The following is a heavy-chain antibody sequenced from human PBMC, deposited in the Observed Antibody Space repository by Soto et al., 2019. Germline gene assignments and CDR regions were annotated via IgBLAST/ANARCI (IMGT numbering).Heavy chain of an antibody. J-gene: IGHJ4*02. CDR1: GASISSADYS. D-gene: IGHD3-10*01. V-gene: IGHV4-30-2*01. CDR2: IYYSGNT. CDR3: ASDYGSGSYRFDF. Sequence: PSETLSLTCAVSGASISSADYSWSWIRQPPGKGLEWIGYIYYSGNTLYNPSLKSRVTISLDRSRNQFSLKLSSVTAADTAVYYCASDYGSGSYRFDFWGQGTLVTVS.